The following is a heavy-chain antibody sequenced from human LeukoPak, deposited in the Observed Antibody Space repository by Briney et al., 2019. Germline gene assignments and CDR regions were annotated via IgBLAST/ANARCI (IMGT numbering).Heavy chain of an antibody. CDR2: INPNSGGT. V-gene: IGHV1-2*02. Sequence: ASVTVSCKASGYSFTGYYMHWVRQAPAQGREWMGWINPNSGGTNYAQKFQRRVTMTRDKSISTAYMELSRLRSDDTAMYYCARDYCDYWGQGTLVTVSS. J-gene: IGHJ4*02. CDR3: ARDYCDY. D-gene: IGHD2-15*01. CDR1: GYSFTGYY.